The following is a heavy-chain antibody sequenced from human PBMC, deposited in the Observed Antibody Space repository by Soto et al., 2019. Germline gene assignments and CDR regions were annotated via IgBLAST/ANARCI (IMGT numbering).Heavy chain of an antibody. J-gene: IGHJ6*02. D-gene: IGHD3-10*01. CDR2: IWYDGSNK. CDR1: GFTFSSYG. V-gene: IGHV3-33*01. Sequence: GGSLRLSCAASGFTFSSYGMHWVRQAPGKGLEWVAVIWYDGSNKYYADSVKGRFTISRDNSKNTLYLQMNSLRAEDTAVYYCARTLYPYYYYGMDVWGQGTTVTVSS. CDR3: ARTLYPYYYYGMDV.